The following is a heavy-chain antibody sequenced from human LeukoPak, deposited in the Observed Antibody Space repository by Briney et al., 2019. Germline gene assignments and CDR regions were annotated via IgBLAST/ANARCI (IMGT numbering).Heavy chain of an antibody. Sequence: SETLSLTCTVSGGSISSGDYYWSWIRQPPGKGLEWIGYIYYSGSTYYIPSLKSRVTISVDTSKNQFSLKLSSVTAADTAVYYCARVTITMVRGVPSPRNYYYYGMDVWGKGTTVTVSS. J-gene: IGHJ6*04. V-gene: IGHV4-30-4*01. CDR2: IYYSGST. D-gene: IGHD3-10*01. CDR1: GGSISSGDYY. CDR3: ARVTITMVRGVPSPRNYYYYGMDV.